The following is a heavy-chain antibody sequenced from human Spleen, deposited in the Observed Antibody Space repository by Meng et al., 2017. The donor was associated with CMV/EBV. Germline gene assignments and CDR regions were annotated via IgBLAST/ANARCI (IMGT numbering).Heavy chain of an antibody. V-gene: IGHV4-34*01. CDR3: ARELGDCSGNRCYYFYYYGMDV. J-gene: IGHJ6*02. CDR1: RGPFNGFS. CDR2: INHGGST. D-gene: IGHD2-15*01. Sequence: SETLSLTCAVDRGPFNGFSWTWIRQSPGKGLEWIGDINHGGSTNYNPSLKSRVTISVDTSKTQFSLKLSSVTAADTAVYYCARELGDCSGNRCYYFYYYGMDVWGHGTTVTVSS.